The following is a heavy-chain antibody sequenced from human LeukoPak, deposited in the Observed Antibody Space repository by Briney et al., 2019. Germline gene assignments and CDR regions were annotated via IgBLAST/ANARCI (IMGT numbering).Heavy chain of an antibody. CDR3: ASVKLGPEGFFDS. J-gene: IGHJ4*02. Sequence: ASVKVSCQASGNTFSGYYIHWVRQAPGQGLDWMGWINHKSGGTNYEQKLQGRVTMTRDTSISTAYMELRRLRSDDTAVYHCASVKLGPEGFFDSWGQGTLVTVSS. CDR1: GNTFSGYY. CDR2: INHKSGGT. V-gene: IGHV1-2*02. D-gene: IGHD7-27*01.